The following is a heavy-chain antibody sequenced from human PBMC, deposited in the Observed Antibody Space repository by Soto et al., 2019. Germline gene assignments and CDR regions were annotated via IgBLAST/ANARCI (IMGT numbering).Heavy chain of an antibody. J-gene: IGHJ5*02. V-gene: IGHV4-39*01. CDR1: GGSTSSSSYY. Sequence: PSETLSLTCTVSGGSTSSSSYYWGWIRQPPGKGLEWIGSIYYSGSTYYNPSLKSRVTISVDTSKNQFSLKLSSVTAADTAVYYCARQRVATPYNWFDPWGQGTLVTVSS. CDR2: IYYSGST. D-gene: IGHD5-12*01. CDR3: ARQRVATPYNWFDP.